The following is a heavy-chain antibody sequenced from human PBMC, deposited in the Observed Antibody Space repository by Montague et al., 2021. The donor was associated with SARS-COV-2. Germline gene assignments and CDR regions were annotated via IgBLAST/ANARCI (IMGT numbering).Heavy chain of an antibody. D-gene: IGHD2-21*01. CDR2: IFYNGGT. Sequence: SETLSLTCTVSFGSISTYYWSWIRQPPGKGLEWIGFIFYNGGTKYNPSLKRRVSISLDTSKNQFSLKLSSVTAADTAVYYCARQDAWAYCGDECYRGWFDSWGQGTPVTVSS. CDR3: ARQDAWAYCGDECYRGWFDS. J-gene: IGHJ5*01. CDR1: FGSISTYY. V-gene: IGHV4-59*01.